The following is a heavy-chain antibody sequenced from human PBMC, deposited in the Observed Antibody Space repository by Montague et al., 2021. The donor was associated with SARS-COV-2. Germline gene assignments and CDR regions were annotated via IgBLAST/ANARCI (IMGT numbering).Heavy chain of an antibody. Sequence: SLRLSCAASGFTFSSYSVNWVRQAPGKGLEWISYISSSTNIIYYADSVKGRFTISRDNVRNSLYLQMNSLRVDDTAVYYCAKDLVRRAARPYALDVWGQGTVVTVSS. J-gene: IGHJ3*01. D-gene: IGHD6-6*01. CDR2: ISSSTNII. CDR1: GFTFSSYS. V-gene: IGHV3-48*04. CDR3: AKDLVRRAARPYALDV.